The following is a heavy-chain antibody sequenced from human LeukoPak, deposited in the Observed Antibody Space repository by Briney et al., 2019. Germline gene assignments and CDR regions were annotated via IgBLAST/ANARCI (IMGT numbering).Heavy chain of an antibody. CDR2: ISSSSSYI. V-gene: IGHV3-21*01. Sequence: GGSLRLSCAASGFIFSSYSMNWVRQAPGKGLEWVSFISSSSSYIYYADSVKGRFTISRDNSKNTLYLQMNSLRAEDTAVYYCARDYYDILTGYYSYWGQGTLVTVSS. J-gene: IGHJ4*02. CDR1: GFIFSSYS. CDR3: ARDYYDILTGYYSY. D-gene: IGHD3-9*01.